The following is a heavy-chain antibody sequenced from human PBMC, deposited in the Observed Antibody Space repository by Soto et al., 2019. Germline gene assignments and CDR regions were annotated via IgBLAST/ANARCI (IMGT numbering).Heavy chain of an antibody. Sequence: GRSLRDPNTASAVIPKTDRMLLFRQAPDKGLEGVAALTYDGSNKYYADSVKGRFTISRDSSKNTLHLQMNSLRAEDTAVYYCARDEALIHTGLGYWGQGT. D-gene: IGHD3-3*02. CDR2: LTYDGSNK. CDR1: AVIPKTDR. J-gene: IGHJ4*02. CDR3: ARDEALIHTGLGY. V-gene: IGHV3-30*03.